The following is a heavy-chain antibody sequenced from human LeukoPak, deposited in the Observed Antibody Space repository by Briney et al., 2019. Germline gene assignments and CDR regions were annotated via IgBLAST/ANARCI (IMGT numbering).Heavy chain of an antibody. J-gene: IGHJ6*03. D-gene: IGHD4-11*01. CDR3: ARVVTTPRGYYYYYMDV. Sequence: SETLSLTWTVSGGSISSYYWSWIRQPAGKGLEWIGRIYTSGSTNYNPSLKSRVTMSVDTSKNQFSLKLSSVTAADTAVYYCARVVTTPRGYYYYYMDVWGKGTTVTVSS. CDR2: IYTSGST. CDR1: GGSISSYY. V-gene: IGHV4-4*07.